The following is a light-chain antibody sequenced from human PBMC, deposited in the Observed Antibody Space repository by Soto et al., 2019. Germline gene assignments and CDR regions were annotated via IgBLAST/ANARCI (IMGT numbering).Light chain of an antibody. Sequence: EIVMMQSPATLSVSTGERATLSCRASQSVSGNLAWYQQKPGQAPRLLIYGASTRATGVPARFSGSGSGTEFTLTISSLQSEDFALYHCRQYHNWPPFAFGGGTKVDIK. J-gene: IGKJ4*01. V-gene: IGKV3-15*01. CDR1: QSVSGN. CDR3: RQYHNWPPFA. CDR2: GAS.